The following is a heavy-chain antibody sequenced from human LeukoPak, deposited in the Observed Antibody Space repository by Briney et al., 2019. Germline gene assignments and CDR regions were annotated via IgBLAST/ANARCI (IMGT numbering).Heavy chain of an antibody. J-gene: IGHJ4*02. CDR2: IKTDGSST. CDR1: GFTFSNYW. V-gene: IGHV3-74*01. CDR3: ARVGYYYDSSGYSFDY. D-gene: IGHD3-22*01. Sequence: PGGSLRLSCAVSGFTFSNYWMHWVRQAPGKGLVWVSRIKTDGSSTRYADSVKGRFTTSRDNAKNTLYLQMNSLRAEDTAVYYCARVGYYYDSSGYSFDYWGQGTLVTVSS.